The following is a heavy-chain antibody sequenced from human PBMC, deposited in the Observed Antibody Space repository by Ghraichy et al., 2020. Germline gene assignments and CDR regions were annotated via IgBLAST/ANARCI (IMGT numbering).Heavy chain of an antibody. CDR2: IYHSGST. J-gene: IGHJ3*02. CDR3: ARDPGGDGGRVAFDI. CDR1: GGSISSSNW. D-gene: IGHD2-21*02. V-gene: IGHV4-4*02. Sequence: SETLSLTCAVSGGSISSSNWWSWVRQPPGKGLEWIGEIYHSGSTNYNPSLKSRVTISVDKSKNQFSLKLSSVTAADTAVYYCARDPGGDGGRVAFDIWGQGTMVTVSS.